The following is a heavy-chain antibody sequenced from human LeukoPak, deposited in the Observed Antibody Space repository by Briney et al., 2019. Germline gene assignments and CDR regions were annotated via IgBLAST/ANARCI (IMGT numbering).Heavy chain of an antibody. D-gene: IGHD6-6*01. CDR1: EFTFSSYA. J-gene: IGHJ3*02. Sequence: GGSLRLSCAASEFTFSSYAMSWVRQAPGKGLEWVSAISGSGGSTYYADSVKGRFTISRDNPKNTLYLQMNSLRAEDTAVYYCAASLSSRGAFDIWGQGTMVTVSS. CDR2: ISGSGGST. CDR3: AASLSSRGAFDI. V-gene: IGHV3-23*01.